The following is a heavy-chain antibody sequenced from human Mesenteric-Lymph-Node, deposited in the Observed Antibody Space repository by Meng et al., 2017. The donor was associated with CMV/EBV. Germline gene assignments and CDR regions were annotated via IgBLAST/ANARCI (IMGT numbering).Heavy chain of an antibody. Sequence: KASGGTFSSYVINWVRQAPGQGLEWMGGIIPIFGKTNYAQKFQGRVTITTDDATSTVHMELSSLRSEDTAVYYCARCPNAYNYYFDYWGQGTLVTVSS. CDR2: IIPIFGKT. CDR3: ARCPNAYNYYFDY. D-gene: IGHD5-24*01. J-gene: IGHJ4*02. CDR1: GGTFSSYV. V-gene: IGHV1-69*05.